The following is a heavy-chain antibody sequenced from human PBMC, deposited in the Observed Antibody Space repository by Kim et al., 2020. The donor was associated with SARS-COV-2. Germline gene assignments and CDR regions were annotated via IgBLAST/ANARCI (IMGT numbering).Heavy chain of an antibody. D-gene: IGHD1-26*01. CDR3: ARGGWVNRLSWYFDL. J-gene: IGHJ2*01. CDR2: ISYDGSNK. CDR1: GITFSSYA. Sequence: GGSLRLSCAASGITFSSYATHWVRQAPGKGLEWVAVISYDGSNKYYADSVKGRFTISGDNSKNTLYLQMNSLRGEDTAVYYCARGGWVNRLSWYFDLWGRGTLVTVSS. V-gene: IGHV3-30*04.